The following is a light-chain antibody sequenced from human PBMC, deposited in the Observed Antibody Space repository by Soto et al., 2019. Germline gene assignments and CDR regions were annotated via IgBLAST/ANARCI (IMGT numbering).Light chain of an antibody. V-gene: IGKV1-39*01. Sequence: DIQMTQSPSSLSASIGDSVIITCRASQDIGTYLNWYQHKPGKAPKHLIYAASRLQTGVPARFTGSGSGTEFTLTTDSLQPEEFATDLCQESYTATRITFGPGT. CDR2: AAS. J-gene: IGKJ5*01. CDR1: QDIGTY. CDR3: QESYTATRIT.